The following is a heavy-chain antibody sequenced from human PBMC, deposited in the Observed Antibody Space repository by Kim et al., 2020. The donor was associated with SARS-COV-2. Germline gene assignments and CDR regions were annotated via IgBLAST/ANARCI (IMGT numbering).Heavy chain of an antibody. Sequence: GGSLRLSCAASGFTFADSVMHWVRQAPGKGMEWGGLVSGDGGTTYYEDSLKGRCTISRDNSKESLYLQRNSPRTDDTAFYYCSKASGWLPRYWGPGTLVTVSA. J-gene: IGHJ4*02. D-gene: IGHD6-19*01. CDR1: GFTFADSV. CDR2: VSGDGGTT. CDR3: SKASGWLPRY. V-gene: IGHV3-43*02.